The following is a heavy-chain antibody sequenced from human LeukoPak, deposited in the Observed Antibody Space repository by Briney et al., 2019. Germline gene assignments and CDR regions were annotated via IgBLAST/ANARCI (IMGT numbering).Heavy chain of an antibody. Sequence: PSETLSLTCTVSGGSISSYYWSWIRQPPGKGLEWIGYIYYSGSTNYNPSLKSRVTISVDTSKYQFSLKLSSVTAADTAVYYCARPHQTEPDYDILTGYHTSGAFDIWGQGTMVTVSS. CDR1: GGSISSYY. D-gene: IGHD3-9*01. J-gene: IGHJ3*02. V-gene: IGHV4-59*08. CDR2: IYYSGST. CDR3: ARPHQTEPDYDILTGYHTSGAFDI.